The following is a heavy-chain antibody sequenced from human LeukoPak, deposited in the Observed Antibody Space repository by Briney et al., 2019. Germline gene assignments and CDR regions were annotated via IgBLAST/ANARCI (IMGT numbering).Heavy chain of an antibody. Sequence: GGSLRLSCAASGFTFSSYAMHWVRQAPGKGLEWVAVISYDGSNKYYADSVKGRFTISRDNSKNTLYLQMNSLRAEDTAVYYCASPGRAWYSSGSTPDYWGQGTLVTVSS. J-gene: IGHJ4*02. D-gene: IGHD6-19*01. CDR3: ASPGRAWYSSGSTPDY. V-gene: IGHV3-30*04. CDR1: GFTFSSYA. CDR2: ISYDGSNK.